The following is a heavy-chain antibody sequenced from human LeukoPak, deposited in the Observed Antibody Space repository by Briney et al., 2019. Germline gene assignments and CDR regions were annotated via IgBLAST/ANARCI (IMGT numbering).Heavy chain of an antibody. V-gene: IGHV3-48*03. CDR1: GFTFSSYE. CDR3: ARDHGSDWHYFDY. CDR2: ISSSGNTI. J-gene: IGHJ4*02. D-gene: IGHD6-19*01. Sequence: GGSLRLSCAASGFTFSSYEMDWVRQAPGKGLEWVSYISSSGNTIYYADSVKGRFTISRDNAKNSLYLQMNSLRAEDTAVYYCARDHGSDWHYFDYWGQGTLVTVSS.